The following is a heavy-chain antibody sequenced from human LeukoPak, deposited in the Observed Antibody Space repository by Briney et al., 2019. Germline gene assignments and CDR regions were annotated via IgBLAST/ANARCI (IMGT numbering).Heavy chain of an antibody. Sequence: GGSLRLSCAASGFIFRSYWLSWVRHAPGRGLEWVANISQDGSVKYYVDSVKGRFTISRDNAEKSLFLQMDSLRADDTAVYYCATHDVLTGYPYFDYWGQGTLVTVSS. CDR1: GFIFRSYW. D-gene: IGHD3-9*01. J-gene: IGHJ4*02. CDR3: ATHDVLTGYPYFDY. V-gene: IGHV3-7*01. CDR2: ISQDGSVK.